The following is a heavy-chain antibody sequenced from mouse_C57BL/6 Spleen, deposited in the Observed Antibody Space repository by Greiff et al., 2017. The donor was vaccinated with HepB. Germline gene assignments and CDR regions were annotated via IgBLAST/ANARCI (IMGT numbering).Heavy chain of an antibody. V-gene: IGHV5-2*01. J-gene: IGHJ1*03. CDR1: EYEFPSHD. Sequence: EVQVVESGGGLVQPGESLKLSCESNEYEFPSHDMSWVRKTPEKRLELVAAINSDGGSTYYPDTMERRFIISRDNTKKTLYLQMSRLRSEDTALYYCGRQGSYGGDFDVWGTGTTVTVSS. CDR3: GRQGSYGGDFDV. D-gene: IGHD1-1*01. CDR2: INSDGGST.